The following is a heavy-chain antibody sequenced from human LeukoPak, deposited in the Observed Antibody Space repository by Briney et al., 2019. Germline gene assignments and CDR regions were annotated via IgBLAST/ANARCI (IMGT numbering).Heavy chain of an antibody. CDR3: ARDLGGRQGY. CDR2: VFYSGST. D-gene: IGHD1-26*01. CDR1: GDSFSSYY. V-gene: IGHV4-59*01. J-gene: IGHJ4*02. Sequence: SETLSLTCTVSGDSFSSYYWTWIRQPPGKGLEWIGYVFYSGSTKYNPSLKSRVTISADTSKKQVSLKVSSVTAADTAMYYCARDLGGRQGYWGQGMLVAVSS.